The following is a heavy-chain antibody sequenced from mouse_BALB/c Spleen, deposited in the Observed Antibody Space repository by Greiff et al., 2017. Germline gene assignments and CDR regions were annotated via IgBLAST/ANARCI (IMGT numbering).Heavy chain of an antibody. CDR3: ARRGGDGYYDWYFDV. D-gene: IGHD2-3*01. Sequence: EVMLVESGGGLVKPGGSLKLSCAASGFTFSSYAMSWVRQTPEKRLEWVATISSGGSYTYYPDSVKGRFTISRDNAKNTLYLQMSSLRSEDTAMYYCARRGGDGYYDWYFDVWGAGTTVTVSS. V-gene: IGHV5-9-1*01. CDR2: ISSGGSYT. J-gene: IGHJ1*01. CDR1: GFTFSSYA.